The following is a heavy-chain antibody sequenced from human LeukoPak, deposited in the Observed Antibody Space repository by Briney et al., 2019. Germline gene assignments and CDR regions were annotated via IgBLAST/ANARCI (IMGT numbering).Heavy chain of an antibody. J-gene: IGHJ5*02. CDR3: ARDRRVRDLNWFDP. Sequence: SETLSLTCAVYGGSFSGYYWSWIRQPPGKGLEWIGEINHSGSTNYNPSLKSRVTISVDKSKNQFSLKLSSVTAADTAVYYCARDRRVRDLNWFDPWGQGTLVTVSS. V-gene: IGHV4-34*01. D-gene: IGHD3-10*01. CDR1: GGSFSGYY. CDR2: INHSGST.